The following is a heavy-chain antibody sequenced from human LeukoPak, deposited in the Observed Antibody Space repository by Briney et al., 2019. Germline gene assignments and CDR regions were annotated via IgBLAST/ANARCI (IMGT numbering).Heavy chain of an antibody. V-gene: IGHV3-23*01. Sequence: GGSLRLSCAASGFTFSSYAMSWVRQAPGKGLEWVSAISGSGGSTYYADSVKGRFTISRDNSKNTLYLRVNSLRAEDTAVYYCARGPSGYHNTGGQGTLVTVSS. CDR2: ISGSGGST. D-gene: IGHD5-12*01. CDR1: GFTFSSYA. CDR3: ARGPSGYHNT. J-gene: IGHJ4*02.